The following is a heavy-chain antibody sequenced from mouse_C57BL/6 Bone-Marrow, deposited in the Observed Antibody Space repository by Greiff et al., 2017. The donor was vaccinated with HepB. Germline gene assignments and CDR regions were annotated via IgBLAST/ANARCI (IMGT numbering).Heavy chain of an antibody. CDR3: ASYYYGSSRHWYFDV. CDR2: IWTGGGT. CDR1: GFSLTSYA. Sequence: QVQLKESGPGLVAPSQSLSITCTVSGFSLTSYAISWVRQPPGKGLEWLGVIWTGGGTNYNSALKSRLSISKDNSKSQVFLKMNSLQTDDTARYYCASYYYGSSRHWYFDVWGTGTTVTVSS. D-gene: IGHD1-1*01. J-gene: IGHJ1*03. V-gene: IGHV2-9-1*01.